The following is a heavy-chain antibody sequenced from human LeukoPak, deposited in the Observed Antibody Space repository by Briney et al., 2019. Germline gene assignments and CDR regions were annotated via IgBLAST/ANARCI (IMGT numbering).Heavy chain of an antibody. D-gene: IGHD6-6*01. CDR3: AREGIAARLHYYMDV. J-gene: IGHJ6*03. CDR1: GFTFSSHS. CDR2: IRGSGGTT. Sequence: PGGSLRLSCAASGFTFSSHSMSWVRQAPGQGLEWVSSIRGSGGTTYYADSVKGRFTISRDNAKNSLYLQMNSLRAEDTAVYYCAREGIAARLHYYMDVWGKGTTVTVSS. V-gene: IGHV3-11*01.